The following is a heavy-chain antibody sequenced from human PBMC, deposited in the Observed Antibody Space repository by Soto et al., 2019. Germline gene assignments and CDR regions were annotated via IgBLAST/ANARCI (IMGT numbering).Heavy chain of an antibody. J-gene: IGHJ4*02. CDR2: IRFEGSND. CDR1: GFTFSSYG. CDR3: ARDRLRGDY. V-gene: IGHV3-33*01. Sequence: QVQLVESGGGVVQPGRSLRLSCAASGFTFSSYGMHWVRQAPGKGLEWVAVIRFEGSNDYYADSVKGRFTISRDNSRSTLYLQMNSLRAEDTAVYYYARDRLRGDYWGQGTLVTVSS. D-gene: IGHD3-10*01.